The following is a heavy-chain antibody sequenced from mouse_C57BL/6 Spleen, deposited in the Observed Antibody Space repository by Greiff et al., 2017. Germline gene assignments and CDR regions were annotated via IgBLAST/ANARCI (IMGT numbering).Heavy chain of an antibody. CDR2: ISSGSSTI. CDR1: GFTFSDYG. Sequence: EVKLMESGGGLVKPGGSLTLSCAASGFTFSDYGMHWVRQAPEKGLEWVAYISSGSSTIDYADTVKGRFTISRDNANNTLFLQMTSLRSEDTAMYYCARRGGNYVSYYFDYWGQGTTLTVSS. CDR3: ARRGGNYVSYYFDY. J-gene: IGHJ2*01. D-gene: IGHD2-1*01. V-gene: IGHV5-17*01.